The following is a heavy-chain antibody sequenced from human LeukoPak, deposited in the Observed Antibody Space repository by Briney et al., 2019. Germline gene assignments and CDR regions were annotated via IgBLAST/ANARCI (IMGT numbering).Heavy chain of an antibody. CDR1: GFTFSNAW. CDR2: IKSKTEGGRT. Sequence: GGSLRLSCAACGFTFSNAWMSWVRQAPGKGLEWVGRIKSKTEGGRTDYAARVKGRFTISRDDSKNTLYLQMSSLKTEDTAVYYRTTQRQGYYYGAGSPGVDYWGQGTLVTVSS. CDR3: TTQRQGYYYGAGSPGVDY. D-gene: IGHD3-10*01. J-gene: IGHJ4*02. V-gene: IGHV3-15*01.